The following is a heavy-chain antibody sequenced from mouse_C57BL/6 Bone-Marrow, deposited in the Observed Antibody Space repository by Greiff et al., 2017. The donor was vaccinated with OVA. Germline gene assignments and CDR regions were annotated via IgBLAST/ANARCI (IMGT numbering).Heavy chain of an antibody. CDR1: GYTFTYYN. CDR2: INPNNGGT. D-gene: IGHD2-4*01. V-gene: IGHV1-22*01. Sequence: VQLQQSGPELVKPGASVKMSCKASGYTFTYYNMHWVKQSHGKSLEWIGYINPNNGGTSYNQKFKGKATLTVNKSSSTAYMELRSLTSEDSAVYYCARRDGYDYTWFAYWGQGTLVTVSA. J-gene: IGHJ3*01. CDR3: ARRDGYDYTWFAY.